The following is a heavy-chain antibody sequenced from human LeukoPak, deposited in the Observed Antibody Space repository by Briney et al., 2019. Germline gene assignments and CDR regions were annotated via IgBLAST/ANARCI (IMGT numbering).Heavy chain of an antibody. V-gene: IGHV3-30*03. CDR2: ISNDGSNK. CDR3: ARSDVDMAA. D-gene: IGHD5-12*01. J-gene: IGHJ5*02. Sequence: GGSLRLSCAASGLTFSTYGMHWVRQAPGKGLEWVAVISNDGSNKLYTDSVKGRFTISRDNSKNTLYLQMNSLRAEDTAVYYCARSDVDMAAWGQGTLVTVTS. CDR1: GLTFSTYG.